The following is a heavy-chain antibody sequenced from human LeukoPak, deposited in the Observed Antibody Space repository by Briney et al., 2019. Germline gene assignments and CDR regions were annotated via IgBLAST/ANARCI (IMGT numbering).Heavy chain of an antibody. D-gene: IGHD5-18*01. CDR1: GGTFSSYA. CDR3: ARDSLQPTTMVTEADY. V-gene: IGHV1-69*05. Sequence: ASVKVSCKASGGTFSSYAISWVRQARGQGLEWMGRIIPIFGTANYAQKFQGRVTITTDESTSTAYMELSSLRSEDTAVYYCARDSLQPTTMVTEADYWGQGTLVTVSS. CDR2: IIPIFGTA. J-gene: IGHJ4*02.